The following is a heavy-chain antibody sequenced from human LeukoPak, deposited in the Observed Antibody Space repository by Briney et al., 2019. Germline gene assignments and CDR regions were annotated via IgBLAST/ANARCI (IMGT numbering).Heavy chain of an antibody. CDR3: ARGQTSGYDFGY. V-gene: IGHV4-34*01. CDR2: INHRGST. D-gene: IGHD5-12*01. CDR1: GGSFSGYY. J-gene: IGHJ4*02. Sequence: SETLSLTCAVYGGSFSGYYWSWTRQPPGKGLEWIGEINHRGSTNYNPSLKSRVTISVDTSKNQFSLKLSSVTAADTAVYYCARGQTSGYDFGYWGQGTLVTVSS.